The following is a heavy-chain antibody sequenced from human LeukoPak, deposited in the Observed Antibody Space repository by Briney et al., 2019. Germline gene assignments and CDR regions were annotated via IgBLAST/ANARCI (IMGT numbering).Heavy chain of an antibody. V-gene: IGHV4-61*02. Sequence: PSETLSLTCTVSGGSISSGSYYWSWIRQPAGKGLEWIGRIYTSGSTNYNPSLKSRVTLSVDTSKNPFSLKLSSVTAADTAVYYCARARGGRYYYGSGNWFDPWGQGTLVTVSS. CDR1: GGSISSGSYY. J-gene: IGHJ5*02. CDR2: IYTSGST. CDR3: ARARGGRYYYGSGNWFDP. D-gene: IGHD3-10*01.